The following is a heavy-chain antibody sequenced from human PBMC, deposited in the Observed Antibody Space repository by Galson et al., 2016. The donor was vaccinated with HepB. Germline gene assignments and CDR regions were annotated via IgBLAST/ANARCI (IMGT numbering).Heavy chain of an antibody. CDR2: IYYSGST. D-gene: IGHD6-13*01. CDR1: GGSISSTNW. CDR3: VAGYSSSWTGVDY. V-gene: IGHV4-4*02. J-gene: IGHJ4*02. Sequence: ETLTLTCAVSGGSISSTNWWSWVRQPPGKGLEWIGYIYYSGSTNYNPSLKSRVTISLDTSKNQFSLKLSSVTAADTAVYYCVAGYSSSWTGVDYWGQGTLVTVSS.